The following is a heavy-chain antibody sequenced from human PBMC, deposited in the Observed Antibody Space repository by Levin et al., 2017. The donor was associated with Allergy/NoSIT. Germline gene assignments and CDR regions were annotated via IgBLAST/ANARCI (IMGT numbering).Heavy chain of an antibody. Sequence: GGSLRLSCAASGFTFSTYPMVWVRQAAGRGLEWVSAIDPSGTFTYYADSVKGRFTISRDNSKNTLYLQLNSLRAEDTAVYYCAKSKESEIVNRKGFFDSWGQGTLVTVSS. D-gene: IGHD2/OR15-2a*01. J-gene: IGHJ4*02. CDR1: GFTFSTYP. CDR3: AKSKESEIVNRKGFFDS. CDR2: IDPSGTFT. V-gene: IGHV3-23*01.